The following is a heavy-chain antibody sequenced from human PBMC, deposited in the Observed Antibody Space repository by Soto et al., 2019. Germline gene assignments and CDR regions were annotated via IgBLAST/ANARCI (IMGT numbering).Heavy chain of an antibody. CDR2: IYATGTT. J-gene: IGHJ5*02. CDR1: GASISGFY. D-gene: IGHD1-7*01. CDR3: VRDGTKTLRDWFDP. V-gene: IGHV4-4*07. Sequence: SETLALTCTVSGASISGFYWSWIRKSAGKGLEWIGRIYATGTTDYNPSLKSRVMMSVDTSKKQFSLKLRSVTAADTAVYYCVRDGTKTLRDWFDPWGQGISVTVSS.